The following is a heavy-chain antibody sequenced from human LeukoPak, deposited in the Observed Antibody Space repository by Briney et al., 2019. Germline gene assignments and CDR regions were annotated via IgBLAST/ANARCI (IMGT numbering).Heavy chain of an antibody. D-gene: IGHD6-13*01. J-gene: IGHJ3*02. CDR2: ISWNSGSI. Sequence: PGGSLRLSCAASGFTFDDYAMHWVRQAPGKGLEWVSGISWNSGSIGYADSVKGRFTISRDNAKNSLYLQMNSLRAEDTALYYCAKDKRVAAAGPDAFDIWGQGTMVTVSS. CDR3: AKDKRVAAAGPDAFDI. V-gene: IGHV3-9*01. CDR1: GFTFDDYA.